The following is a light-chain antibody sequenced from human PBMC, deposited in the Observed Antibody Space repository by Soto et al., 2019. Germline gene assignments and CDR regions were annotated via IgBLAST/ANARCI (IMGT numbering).Light chain of an antibody. CDR2: DAS. CDR1: QSVSSC. Sequence: EIVLTQSPATLSLSPGERATLSCRASQSVSSCLAWYQHKPGQAPRLLIYDASNRATGIPARFSGSGSGTDFTLTISSLEPEDFAVYYCHQRSNWPPWTFGQGTKVEIK. J-gene: IGKJ1*01. V-gene: IGKV3-11*01. CDR3: HQRSNWPPWT.